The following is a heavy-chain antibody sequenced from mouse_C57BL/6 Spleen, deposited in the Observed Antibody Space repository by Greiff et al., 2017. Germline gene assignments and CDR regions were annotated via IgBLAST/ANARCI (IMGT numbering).Heavy chain of an antibody. D-gene: IGHD1-1*01. CDR3: ARGEDYGIWYAC. V-gene: IGHV1-82*01. Sequence: VQLQQSGPELVKPGASVKISCKASGYAFSSSWMNWVKQRPGKGLEWIGRIYPGDGDTNYNGKFKGKATLTADKSSSTAYMQLSSLSSEDSAVYFCARGEDYGIWYACWGQGILVTVAA. J-gene: IGHJ3*01. CDR2: IYPGDGDT. CDR1: GYAFSSSW.